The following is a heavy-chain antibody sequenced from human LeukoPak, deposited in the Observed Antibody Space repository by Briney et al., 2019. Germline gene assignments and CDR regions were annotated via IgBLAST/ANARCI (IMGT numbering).Heavy chain of an antibody. Sequence: PSETLSLTCTVSGGSISSSSYYWGWIRQPPGKGLEWIGSIYYSGSTYYNPSLKSRVTISVDTSKNQFSLKLSSVTAADTAVYYCARQVIPSHHGVPAASNAFDIWGQGTMVTVSS. J-gene: IGHJ3*02. V-gene: IGHV4-39*01. D-gene: IGHD2-2*01. CDR1: GGSISSSSYY. CDR2: IYYSGST. CDR3: ARQVIPSHHGVPAASNAFDI.